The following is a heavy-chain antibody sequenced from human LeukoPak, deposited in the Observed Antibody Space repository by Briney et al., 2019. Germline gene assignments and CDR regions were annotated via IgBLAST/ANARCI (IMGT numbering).Heavy chain of an antibody. CDR1: EFTLTNYA. V-gene: IGHV3-23*01. J-gene: IGHJ4*02. Sequence: TGGSLRLSCAASEFTLTNYALSWFRQPAGKGLEWVSTISAGGGEYYADSVKGRFTISRDNSKSTLYLQMNSLRAEDTAVYYCANEKYYFDYWGQGTLVTVSS. CDR2: ISAGGGE. CDR3: ANEKYYFDY.